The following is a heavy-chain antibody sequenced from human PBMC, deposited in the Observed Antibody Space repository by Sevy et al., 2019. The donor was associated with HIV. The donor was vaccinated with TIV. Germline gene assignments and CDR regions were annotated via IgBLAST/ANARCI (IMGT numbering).Heavy chain of an antibody. CDR3: GTHSVLVGFGESYYGMDV. V-gene: IGHV3-15*01. J-gene: IGHJ6*02. CDR1: GFTFSNAW. CDR2: IRSKTDGGTS. Sequence: GGSLRLSCAASGFTFSNAWMSWVRQAPGKGLEWVGRIRSKTDGGTSDYAAPVKGRFTISRDDSKTILYQQMNSLKTEDTAVYYCGTHSVLVGFGESYYGMDVWGQGTTVTVSS. D-gene: IGHD3-10*01.